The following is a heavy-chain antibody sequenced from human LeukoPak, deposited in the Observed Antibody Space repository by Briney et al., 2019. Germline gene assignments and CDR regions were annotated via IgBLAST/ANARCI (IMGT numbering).Heavy chain of an antibody. D-gene: IGHD4-23*01. CDR1: GFTFNNYA. J-gene: IGHJ6*02. Sequence: GGSLRLSCAASGFTFNNYAMNWVRQAPGKGLEWVSVISGSGGTTYYADSVKGRFTISRDSSKNTLYLQMNSLRAEDTAVYYCARALRGNLGPYYYGMDVWGQGTTVTVSS. CDR2: ISGSGGTT. V-gene: IGHV3-23*01. CDR3: ARALRGNLGPYYYGMDV.